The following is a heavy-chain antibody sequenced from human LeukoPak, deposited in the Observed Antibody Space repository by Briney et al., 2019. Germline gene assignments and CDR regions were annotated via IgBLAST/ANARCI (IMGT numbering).Heavy chain of an antibody. CDR2: IRGRGGST. D-gene: IGHD6-19*01. V-gene: IGHV3-23*01. Sequence: GGTLRLSCAASGFTFSSYGMNWVRQAPGKGLEWVSGIRGRGGSTYYADSVKGRFTIYRDNSKNTLYLQMNSLRAEDAAVYYCARDRREAVAGTLDYWGQGTLVTVSS. J-gene: IGHJ4*02. CDR3: ARDRREAVAGTLDY. CDR1: GFTFSSYG.